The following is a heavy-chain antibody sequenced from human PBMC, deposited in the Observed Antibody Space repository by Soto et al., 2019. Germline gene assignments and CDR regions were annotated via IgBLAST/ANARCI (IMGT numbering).Heavy chain of an antibody. Sequence: PGGSLRLSCAASGFTFSSYAMSWVRQAPGKGLEWVSAISGSGGSTYYADSVKGRFTISRDNSKNTLYLQMNSLRAEDTAVYYCAKATDIVVVVAALWFDPWGQGTLVTVSS. CDR1: GFTFSSYA. D-gene: IGHD2-15*01. J-gene: IGHJ5*02. V-gene: IGHV3-23*01. CDR3: AKATDIVVVVAALWFDP. CDR2: ISGSGGST.